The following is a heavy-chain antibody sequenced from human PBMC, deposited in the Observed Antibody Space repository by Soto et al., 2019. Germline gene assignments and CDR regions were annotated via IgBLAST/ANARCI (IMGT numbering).Heavy chain of an antibody. D-gene: IGHD3-22*01. J-gene: IGHJ4*02. CDR1: GFTFSSYA. CDR2: ISGSGGST. CDR3: AKDPNRDYYDSSGSVDY. V-gene: IGHV3-23*01. Sequence: GGSLRLSCAASGFTFSSYAMSWVRQAPGKGLEWVSAISGSGGSTYYADSVKGRFTISRDNSKNALYLQMNSLRAEDTAVYYCAKDPNRDYYDSSGSVDYWGQGTLVTVSS.